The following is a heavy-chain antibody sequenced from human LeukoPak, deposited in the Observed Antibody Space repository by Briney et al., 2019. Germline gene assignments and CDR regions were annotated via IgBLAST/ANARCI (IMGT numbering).Heavy chain of an antibody. J-gene: IGHJ1*01. CDR2: IKQDGSEK. CDR1: GFTFSSYW. CDR3: AKAEAREILRAVGLEEYLQY. V-gene: IGHV3-7*01. Sequence: GGSLRLSCAASGFTFSSYWMSWVRQAPGKGLEWVANIKQDGSEKYYVDSVKGRFTISRDNAKNSLYLQMNSLIPDDTAVYFCAKAEAREILRAVGLEEYLQYWGQGTLVTVSS. D-gene: IGHD3-10*01.